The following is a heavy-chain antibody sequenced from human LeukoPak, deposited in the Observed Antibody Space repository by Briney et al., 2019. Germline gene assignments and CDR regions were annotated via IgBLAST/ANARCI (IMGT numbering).Heavy chain of an antibody. CDR1: GYTFTGYY. CDR2: INPNSGGT. Sequence: GASVKVSCKASGYTFTGYYMHWVRQAPGQGLEWMGWINPNSGGTNYAQKFQGRVTMTRDTSISTAYMELSRLRSDDTAVYYCARDMRWGIFGGDFDYWGQGTLVTVSS. D-gene: IGHD3-3*01. J-gene: IGHJ4*02. V-gene: IGHV1-2*02. CDR3: ARDMRWGIFGGDFDY.